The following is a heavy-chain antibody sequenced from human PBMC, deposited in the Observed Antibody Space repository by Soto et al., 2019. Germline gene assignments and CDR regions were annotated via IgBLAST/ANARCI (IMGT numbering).Heavy chain of an antibody. CDR1: GGTFSSYA. D-gene: IGHD6-19*01. CDR3: ADAVGGAVAFDY. Sequence: SVKVSRKASGGTFSSYAISWVRQAPGQGLEWMGGIIPIFGTANYAQKLQGRVTITADKSTSTACMELSSLRSEDTAVYYCADAVGGAVAFDYWGQGTLVTVSS. CDR2: IIPIFGTA. V-gene: IGHV1-69*06. J-gene: IGHJ4*02.